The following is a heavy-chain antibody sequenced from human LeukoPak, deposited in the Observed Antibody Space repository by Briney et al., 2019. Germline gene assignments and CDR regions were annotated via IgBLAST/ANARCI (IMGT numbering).Heavy chain of an antibody. J-gene: IGHJ4*02. CDR2: ISGSGGST. D-gene: IGHD5-12*01. CDR3: ARESGYAVGDF. CDR1: GFTFSSYG. V-gene: IGHV3-23*01. Sequence: GGSLRLSCAASGFTFSSYGMSWVRQAPGKGLEWVSAISGSGGSTYYADSVKGRFIISKDISKNTLYLQMNNLRADDTAVYYCARESGYAVGDFWGRGTLVTVSS.